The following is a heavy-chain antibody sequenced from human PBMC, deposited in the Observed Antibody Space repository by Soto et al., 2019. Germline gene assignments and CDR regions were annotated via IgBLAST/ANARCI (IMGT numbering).Heavy chain of an antibody. D-gene: IGHD3-22*01. Sequence: QGQLQESGPGLVKPSQTLSLTCTVSGGSISSGGYYWSWIRQHPGQGMEWLGYIYYSGSTYYNPCLKSRVTISVDTSKKQFSLKLRSVTAADTAVYYCAISSGYADWFDPWGKGTLVTVSS. CDR2: IYYSGST. CDR1: GGSISSGGYY. V-gene: IGHV4-31*03. J-gene: IGHJ5*02. CDR3: AISSGYADWFDP.